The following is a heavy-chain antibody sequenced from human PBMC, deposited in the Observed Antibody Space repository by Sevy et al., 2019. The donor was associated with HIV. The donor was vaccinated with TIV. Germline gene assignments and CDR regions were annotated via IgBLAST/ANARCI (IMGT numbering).Heavy chain of an antibody. J-gene: IGHJ4*02. Sequence: GGSLRLSCAASGFTFSSYSMNWVRQAPGKGLEWVSSISSSSSYIYYADSVKGRFTISRDNAKNSLYLQMNSLRAEDTAVYYWARAGVGRIAVAVPDYWGQGTLVTVSS. D-gene: IGHD6-19*01. CDR3: ARAGVGRIAVAVPDY. CDR2: ISSSSSYI. CDR1: GFTFSSYS. V-gene: IGHV3-21*01.